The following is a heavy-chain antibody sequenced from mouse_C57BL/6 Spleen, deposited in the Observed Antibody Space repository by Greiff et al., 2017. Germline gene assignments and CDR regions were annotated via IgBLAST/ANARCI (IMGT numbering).Heavy chain of an antibody. CDR1: GYTFTDYN. V-gene: IGHV1-18*01. CDR3: AREEYEGYAMDY. J-gene: IGHJ4*01. CDR2: INPNNGGT. D-gene: IGHD2-14*01. Sequence: EVQLQQSGPELVKPGASVKIPCKASGYTFTDYNMDWVKQSHGKSLEWIGDINPNNGGTIYNQKFKGKATLTVDKSSSTAYMELRSLTSEDTAVDYCAREEYEGYAMDYWGQGTSVTVSS.